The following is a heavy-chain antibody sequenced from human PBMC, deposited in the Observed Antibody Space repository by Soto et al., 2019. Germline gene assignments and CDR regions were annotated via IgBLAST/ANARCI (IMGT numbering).Heavy chain of an antibody. CDR2: ISWNGGNI. CDR1: GFTFDDYT. V-gene: IGHV3-9*01. CDR3: AKDIYSSSSGQDY. D-gene: IGHD6-6*01. J-gene: IGHJ4*02. Sequence: EVQLVESGGGLVQPGRSLRLSCAASGFTFDDYTMHWVRQAPGKGLEWVSGISWNGGNIGYADSVKGRFTISRDNAKNSLFLQMNSLRADDTALYFCAKDIYSSSSGQDYWGQGTPVTVSS.